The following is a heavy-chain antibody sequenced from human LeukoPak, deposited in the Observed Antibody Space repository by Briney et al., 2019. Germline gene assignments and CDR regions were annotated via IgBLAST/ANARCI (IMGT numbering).Heavy chain of an antibody. Sequence: ASVKVSCKASGYTFTSYGISWVRQAPGQGLEWMGWISAYNGNTNYAQKFQGRVTITADESTSTAYMELSSLRSEDTAVYYCAGSLGYCTSNVCYLKYWGQGTLVTVSS. V-gene: IGHV1-18*01. CDR2: ISAYNGNT. CDR1: GYTFTSYG. CDR3: AGSLGYCTSNVCYLKY. D-gene: IGHD2-8*01. J-gene: IGHJ4*02.